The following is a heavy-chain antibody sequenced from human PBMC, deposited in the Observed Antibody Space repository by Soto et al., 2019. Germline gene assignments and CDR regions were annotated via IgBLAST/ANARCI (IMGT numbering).Heavy chain of an antibody. CDR1: GGSISSGGYS. J-gene: IGHJ4*02. Sequence: QLQLQESGSGLVKPSQTLSLTCAVSGGSISSGGYSWSWIRQPQGKGLEWIGYIYHSGSTYYNPSLKSRVTISVDRSKNQFSLKLSAVTAADTAVYYCARGSPLYGDPSYYFDYWGQGTLVTVSS. CDR3: ARGSPLYGDPSYYFDY. CDR2: IYHSGST. D-gene: IGHD4-17*01. V-gene: IGHV4-30-2*01.